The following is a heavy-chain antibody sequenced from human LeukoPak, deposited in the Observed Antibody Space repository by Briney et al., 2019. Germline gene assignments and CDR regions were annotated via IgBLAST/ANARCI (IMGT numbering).Heavy chain of an antibody. Sequence: GGSLRLSCAASGFTVRSNYMSWVRQAPGKGLEWVSVIYSGGGTYYADSVKGRFTVSRDNSKNTLYLQVNSLRAEDTAVCYCASPVFPHGYFQHWGQGTLVTVSS. CDR2: IYSGGGT. D-gene: IGHD3-10*01. CDR3: ASPVFPHGYFQH. V-gene: IGHV3-66*01. J-gene: IGHJ1*01. CDR1: GFTVRSNY.